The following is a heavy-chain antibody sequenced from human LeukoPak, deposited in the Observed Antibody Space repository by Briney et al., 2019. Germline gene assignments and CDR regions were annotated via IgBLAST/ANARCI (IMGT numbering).Heavy chain of an antibody. J-gene: IGHJ4*02. CDR1: GGSLSSSNW. CDR3: ARGAGGYCSGGNCYARGGFDH. Sequence: PSGTLSLTCAVSGGSLSSSNWWSWVRQPSGKGLEWIGEIYHSGSTNYNPSLKSRVTISVDKSKNQFSLKLSSVTAADTAVYYCARGAGGYCSGGNCYARGGFDHWGQGTLVTVSS. D-gene: IGHD2-15*01. CDR2: IYHSGST. V-gene: IGHV4-4*02.